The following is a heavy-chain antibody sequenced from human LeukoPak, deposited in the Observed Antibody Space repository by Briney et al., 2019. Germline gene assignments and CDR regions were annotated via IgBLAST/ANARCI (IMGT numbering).Heavy chain of an antibody. CDR3: ARWTETGGDGDHFDY. J-gene: IGHJ4*02. V-gene: IGHV4-34*01. CDR2: INHSGST. D-gene: IGHD3/OR15-3a*01. CDR1: GGSFSGYY. Sequence: PSETLSLTCAVYGGSFSGYYWSWIRQPPGKGLEWIGEINHSGSTNYNPSLKSRVTISADTSKNQFSLKLSSVTAADTAVYYCARWTETGGDGDHFDYWGQGTLVTVSS.